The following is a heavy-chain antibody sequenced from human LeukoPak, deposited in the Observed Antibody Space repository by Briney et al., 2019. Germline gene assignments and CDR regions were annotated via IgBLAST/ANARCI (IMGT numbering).Heavy chain of an antibody. CDR3: ARSSWYYDILTGYYPYNWFDP. CDR1: GYSFTSYW. D-gene: IGHD3-9*01. CDR2: IYPGDSDT. V-gene: IGHV5-51*01. Sequence: GESLKISCKGSGYSFTSYWIGWVRQMPGKGLEWMGIIYPGDSDTRYSPSFQGQVTISADKSISTAYLQWSSLKASDTAMYYCARSSWYYDILTGYYPYNWFDPWGQGTLVTVSS. J-gene: IGHJ5*02.